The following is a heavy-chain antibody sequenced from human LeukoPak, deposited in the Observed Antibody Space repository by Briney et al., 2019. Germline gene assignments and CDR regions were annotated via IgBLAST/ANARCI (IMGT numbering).Heavy chain of an antibody. D-gene: IGHD6-6*01. CDR1: GGSISSYY. CDR3: ARASIAARSFDY. J-gene: IGHJ4*02. Sequence: SETLSLTCTVSGGSISSYYWSWIRQPPGKGLEWIGYIYYSGSTNYNPSLKSRVTISVDTSKNQFSLKLSSVTAADTAVYYCARASIAARSFDYWGQGTLVTVSS. CDR2: IYYSGST. V-gene: IGHV4-59*01.